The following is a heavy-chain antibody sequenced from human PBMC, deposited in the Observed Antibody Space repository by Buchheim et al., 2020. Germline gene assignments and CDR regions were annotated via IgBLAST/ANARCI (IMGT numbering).Heavy chain of an antibody. Sequence: QVQLVESGGGVVQPGRSLRLSCAASGFTFSSYGMHWVRQAPGKGLEWVAVISYDGSNKYYAASVKGRFTISRDNSKNTLFLQMNSLRAEDTAVYYCAKDREYNWNPRRGMDVWGQGTT. V-gene: IGHV3-30*18. CDR1: GFTFSSYG. CDR3: AKDREYNWNPRRGMDV. D-gene: IGHD1-20*01. J-gene: IGHJ6*02. CDR2: ISYDGSNK.